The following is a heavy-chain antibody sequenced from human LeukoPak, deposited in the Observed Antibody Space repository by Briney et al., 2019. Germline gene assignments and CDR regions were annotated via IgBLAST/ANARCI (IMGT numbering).Heavy chain of an antibody. J-gene: IGHJ4*02. CDR1: GFTFSSYS. CDR3: AKVPRIAVAGTLKFDY. Sequence: GGSLRLSCAASGFTFSSYSMNWVRQAPGKGLEWVSCISSTSSYIYYADSVKGRFTISRDNAKNSLYLQMNSLRAEDTAVYYCAKVPRIAVAGTLKFDYWGQGTLVTVSS. V-gene: IGHV3-21*04. D-gene: IGHD6-19*01. CDR2: ISSTSSYI.